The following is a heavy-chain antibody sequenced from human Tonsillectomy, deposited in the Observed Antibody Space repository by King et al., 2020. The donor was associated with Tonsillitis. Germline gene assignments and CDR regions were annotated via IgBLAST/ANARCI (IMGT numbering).Heavy chain of an antibody. J-gene: IGHJ2*01. D-gene: IGHD2-2*01. V-gene: IGHV4-34*01. CDR3: ARVDIVVVPAALSYFDL. CDR2: ISHSGST. CDR1: GGSFSGYY. Sequence: VQLQQWGAGLLKPSETLSLTCAVYGGSFSGYYWRWIRQPPGKGLEWMGEISHSGSTNYNPSLKSRVTISVETSKNQFSLKLYSVTAAETAVYYCARVDIVVVPAALSYFDLWGRGTLVTVSS.